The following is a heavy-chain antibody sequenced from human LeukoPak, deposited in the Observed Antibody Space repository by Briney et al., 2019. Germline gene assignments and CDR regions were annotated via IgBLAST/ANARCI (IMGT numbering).Heavy chain of an antibody. D-gene: IGHD3-10*01. CDR3: ARGPKLLWFGELSRVALGWFDP. V-gene: IGHV1-18*01. CDR1: GYTCTSYG. Sequence: GASVKVSCKASGYTCTSYGISWVRQAPGQGLEWMGWISAYNGNTNYAQKLQGRVTTTTDTSTSTAYMELRSLRSDDTAVYYCARGPKLLWFGELSRVALGWFDPWGQGTLVTVSS. J-gene: IGHJ5*02. CDR2: ISAYNGNT.